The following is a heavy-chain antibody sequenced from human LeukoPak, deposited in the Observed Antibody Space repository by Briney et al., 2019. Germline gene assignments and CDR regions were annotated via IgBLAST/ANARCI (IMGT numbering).Heavy chain of an antibody. Sequence: ASVKVSCKASGYTFTDYYLHWVRQAPGHGLEWMGWINPNSGGTNYAQKFQGRVTMTRDTSITTAYMELRSPRSDDTAVYYCAIREYDYYYYGMDVWGQGTTVTVSS. V-gene: IGHV1-2*02. CDR3: AIREYDYYYYGMDV. J-gene: IGHJ6*02. CDR2: INPNSGGT. D-gene: IGHD3-10*01. CDR1: GYTFTDYY.